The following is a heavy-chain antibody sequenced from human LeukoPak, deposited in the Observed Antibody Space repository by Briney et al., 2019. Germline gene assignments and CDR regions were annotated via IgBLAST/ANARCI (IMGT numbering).Heavy chain of an antibody. J-gene: IGHJ2*01. D-gene: IGHD4-11*01. CDR1: GGSISSSSYY. CDR2: IYYSGST. V-gene: IGHV4-39*01. CDR3: AKTTTVTTWYFDL. Sequence: SETLSLTCTVSGGSISSSSYYWGWIRQPPGKGLERLGSIYYSGSTYYNPSLKSRVTISVDTSKNQFSLKLSSVTAADTAVYYCAKTTTVTTWYFDLWGRGTLVTVSS.